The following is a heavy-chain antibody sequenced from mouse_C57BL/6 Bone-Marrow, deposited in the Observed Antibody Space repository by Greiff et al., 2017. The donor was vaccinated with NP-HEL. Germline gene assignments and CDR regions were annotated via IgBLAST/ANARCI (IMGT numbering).Heavy chain of an antibody. D-gene: IGHD1-1*01. V-gene: IGHV1-85*01. Sequence: VQRVESGPELVKPGASVKLSCKASGYTFTSYDINWVKQRPGQGLEWIGWIYPRDGSTKYNEKFKGKATLTVDTSSSTAYMELHSLKSEDSAVYFCARHYYGSSYYAMDYWGQGTSVTVSS. CDR2: IYPRDGST. CDR3: ARHYYGSSYYAMDY. CDR1: GYTFTSYD. J-gene: IGHJ4*01.